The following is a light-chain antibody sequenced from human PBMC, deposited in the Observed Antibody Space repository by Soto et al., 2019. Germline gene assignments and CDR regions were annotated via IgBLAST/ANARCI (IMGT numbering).Light chain of an antibody. Sequence: DIQMTQSPSSLSAFVGDRVTITCRASQNIDNFVAWYQQRPGKAPKLLIYDASSLESGVPSRFSGSGSGTEFTLTISSLQPDDFATYYCQQYNSYSGTFGQGTKVDIK. CDR1: QNIDNF. CDR3: QQYNSYSGT. V-gene: IGKV1-5*01. CDR2: DAS. J-gene: IGKJ1*01.